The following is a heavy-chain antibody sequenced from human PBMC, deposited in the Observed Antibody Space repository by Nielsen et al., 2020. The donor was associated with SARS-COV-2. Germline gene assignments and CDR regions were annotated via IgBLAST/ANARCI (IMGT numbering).Heavy chain of an antibody. CDR1: GGSISSSSYY. CDR3: ARVRAIVVVPAAMPVVVWFDP. Sequence: GSLRLSCTVSGGSISSSSYYWGWIRQPPGKGLEWIGSIYYSGSTYYNPSLKSRVTISVDTSKNQFSLKLSSVTAADTAVYYCARVRAIVVVPAAMPVVVWFDPWGQGTLVTVSS. J-gene: IGHJ5*02. CDR2: IYYSGST. D-gene: IGHD2-2*01. V-gene: IGHV4-39*07.